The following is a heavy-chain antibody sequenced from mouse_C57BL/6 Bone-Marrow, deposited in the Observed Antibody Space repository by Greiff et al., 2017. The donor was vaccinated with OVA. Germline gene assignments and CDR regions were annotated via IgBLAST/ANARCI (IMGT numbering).Heavy chain of an antibody. CDR3: AGEGDGYCVWYFDV. V-gene: IGHV1-9*01. D-gene: IGHD2-3*01. CDR1: GYTFTGYW. Sequence: VQLQQSGAELMKPGASVKLSCKATGYTFTGYWIEWVKQRPGHGLEWIGEILPGSGSTNYNEKFKGKATLTADTSSNTAYMQLSSLTTGDSASYDCAGEGDGYCVWYFDVWGTGTTVTVSS. J-gene: IGHJ1*03. CDR2: ILPGSGST.